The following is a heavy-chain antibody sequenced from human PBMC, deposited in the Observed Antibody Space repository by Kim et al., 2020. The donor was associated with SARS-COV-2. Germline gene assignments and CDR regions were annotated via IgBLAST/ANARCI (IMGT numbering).Heavy chain of an antibody. CDR2: IYYSGST. V-gene: IGHV4-39*01. Sequence: SETLSLTCTVSGGSISSSSYYWGWIRQPPGKGLEWIGSIYYSGSTYYNPSLKSRVTISVDTSKNQFSLKLSSVTAADTAVYYCARRGGDPRDYWGQGTLVTVSS. CDR3: ARRGGDPRDY. J-gene: IGHJ4*02. CDR1: GGSISSSSYY. D-gene: IGHD3-10*01.